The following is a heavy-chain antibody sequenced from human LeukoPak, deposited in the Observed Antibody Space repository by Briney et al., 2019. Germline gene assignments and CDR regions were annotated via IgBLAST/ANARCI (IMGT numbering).Heavy chain of an antibody. CDR2: INPNGGAT. Sequence: GASVKVSCKASGYTFTSYYIHWVRQAPGQGLEWMGIINPNGGATSYAPKFQGRVSMTTDTSTSTVYMELSSLRAEDTAVYYCAGMVSWGQGTLVTVSS. V-gene: IGHV1-46*01. J-gene: IGHJ5*02. CDR1: GYTFTSYY. CDR3: AGMVS. D-gene: IGHD2-8*01.